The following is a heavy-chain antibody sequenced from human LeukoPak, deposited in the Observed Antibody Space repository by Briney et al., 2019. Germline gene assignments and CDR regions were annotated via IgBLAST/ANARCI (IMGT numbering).Heavy chain of an antibody. Sequence: PGGALRLSCVAPLFTFRNYEMNWVCQAPGKGVEWVSYISSGGSIIHNADTVRGGFTISKDTAKNSLYLQMNSLRAEDTAIYYCARDGAGNWGEGTLVTVSS. CDR3: ARDGAGN. V-gene: IGHV3-48*03. CDR1: LFTFRNYE. J-gene: IGHJ4*02. D-gene: IGHD1-14*01. CDR2: ISSGGSII.